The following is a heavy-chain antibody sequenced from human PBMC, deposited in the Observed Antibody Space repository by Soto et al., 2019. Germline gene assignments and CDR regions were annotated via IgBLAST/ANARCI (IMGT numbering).Heavy chain of an antibody. J-gene: IGHJ6*02. CDR1: GFVFSTYS. CDR2: ISSTSGSI. V-gene: IGHV3-48*02. Sequence: EGQLVESGGNLVRPGGSLRLSCEASGFVFSTYSMNWVRQAPGKGLEGISYISSTSGSIYYADSVKGRFTIFRDNATNSLFLQMNGLRDDDTAVYYCANQKIRFSVAGTLYGLGVWGQGTTVTVSS. D-gene: IGHD6-19*01. CDR3: ANQKIRFSVAGTLYGLGV.